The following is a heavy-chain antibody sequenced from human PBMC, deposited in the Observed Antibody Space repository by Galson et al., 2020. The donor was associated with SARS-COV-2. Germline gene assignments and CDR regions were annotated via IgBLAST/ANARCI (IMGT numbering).Heavy chain of an antibody. J-gene: IGHJ4*02. Sequence: GGSLRLSCAASGFTFSSYEMNWVRQAPGKGLEWVSYISSSGSTIYYADSVKGRFTISRDNAKNSLYLQMNSLRAEDTAVYYCARDAAVAGLYYFDYWGQGTLVTVSS. V-gene: IGHV3-48*03. D-gene: IGHD6-19*01. CDR3: ARDAAVAGLYYFDY. CDR1: GFTFSSYE. CDR2: ISSSGSTI.